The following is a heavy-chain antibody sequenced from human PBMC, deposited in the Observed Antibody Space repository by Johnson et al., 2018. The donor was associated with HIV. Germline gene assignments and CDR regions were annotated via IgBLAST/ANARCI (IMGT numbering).Heavy chain of an antibody. J-gene: IGHJ3*02. D-gene: IGHD4-23*01. CDR3: AKRATVVSGSPSDAFDI. V-gene: IGHV3-20*03. Sequence: QWVCGIKWNDGRTGYGDSVKGRFTISRDNAKNTLSLQMHSLRVDDTAVYYCAKRATVVSGSPSDAFDIWGQGTMVTVSS. CDR2: IKWNDGRT.